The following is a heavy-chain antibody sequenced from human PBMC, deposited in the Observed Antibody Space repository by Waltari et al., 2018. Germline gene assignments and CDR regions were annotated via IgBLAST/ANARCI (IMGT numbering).Heavy chain of an antibody. CDR2: IYPGDSDT. V-gene: IGHV5-51*01. D-gene: IGHD2-8*01. J-gene: IGHJ6*02. CDR3: ARHGLRDCTNGVCSFQGMDV. CDR1: GYSFTSYW. Sequence: EVQLVQSGAEVKKHGESLKISCKGSGYSFTSYWIGWVRQMPGKGLEWMGIIYPGDSDTRYSPSFQGQVTISADKSISTAYLQWSSLKASDTAMYYCARHGLRDCTNGVCSFQGMDVWGQGTTVTVSS.